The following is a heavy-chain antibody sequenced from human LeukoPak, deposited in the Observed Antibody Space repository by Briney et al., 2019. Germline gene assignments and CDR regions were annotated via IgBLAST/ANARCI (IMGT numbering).Heavy chain of an antibody. Sequence: PGGSLRLSCAASGFTVSSNYMSWVRQAPGKGLEWVSVIYSGGSTYYADSVKGRFTISRDNSKNTLYLQMNSLRAEDTAVYYCARITYGDYVGGDCWGQGTLVTVSS. D-gene: IGHD4-17*01. CDR2: IYSGGST. CDR1: GFTVSSNY. CDR3: ARITYGDYVGGDC. J-gene: IGHJ4*02. V-gene: IGHV3-66*01.